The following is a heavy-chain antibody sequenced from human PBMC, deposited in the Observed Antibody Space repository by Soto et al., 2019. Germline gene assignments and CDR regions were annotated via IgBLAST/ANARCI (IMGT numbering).Heavy chain of an antibody. J-gene: IGHJ5*02. D-gene: IGHD1-26*01. CDR3: SRAPTSVQGGNWFDP. CDR1: GDSVSSNSAA. CDR2: TYYRSRWSN. Sequence: SQTLSLTCAVSGDSVSSNSAAWNWIRQSPSRGLEWLGRTYYRSRWSNEYAVSLKSRITINSDTSKNQFSLHLKSVTPEDTAVYYCSRAPTSVQGGNWFDPWGQGTLVTVSS. V-gene: IGHV6-1*01.